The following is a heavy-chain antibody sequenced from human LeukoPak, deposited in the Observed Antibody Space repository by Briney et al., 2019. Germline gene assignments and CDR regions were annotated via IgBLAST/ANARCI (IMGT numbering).Heavy chain of an antibody. CDR3: ARDQGAACDF. CDR1: GFIFSMYW. Sequence: GGSVRLSRAASGFIFSMYWMIWVRHATGRGLEWVANIEQSGNEKLYVDSVKGRFTISRDNSKNSLYLQLNSRRVEDTAVYYFARDQGAACDFWGQGTLVTVSS. D-gene: IGHD6-13*01. CDR2: IEQSGNEK. V-gene: IGHV3-7*01. J-gene: IGHJ4*02.